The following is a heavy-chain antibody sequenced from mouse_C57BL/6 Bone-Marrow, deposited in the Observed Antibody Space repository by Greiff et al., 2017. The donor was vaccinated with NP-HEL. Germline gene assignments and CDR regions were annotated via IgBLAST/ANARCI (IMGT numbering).Heavy chain of an antibody. CDR2: IGPSDSYT. CDR1: GYTFTSYW. V-gene: IGHV1-50*01. Sequence: QVQLQQPGAELVKPGASVKLSCKASGYTFTSYWMQWVKQRPGQGLEWIGEIGPSDSYTNSNQKFKGKATLTVDTSSSTAYMQLSSLTSEDSAVYYCALYDYDDYWGQGTTLTVSS. J-gene: IGHJ2*01. CDR3: ALYDYDDY. D-gene: IGHD2-4*01.